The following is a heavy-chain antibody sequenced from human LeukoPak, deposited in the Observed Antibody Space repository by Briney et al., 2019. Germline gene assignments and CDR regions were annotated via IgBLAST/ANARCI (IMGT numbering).Heavy chain of an antibody. CDR1: AFSISSGDYS. CDR3: ARACGGDCYAFDI. D-gene: IGHD2-21*02. CDR2: IYHSGST. Sequence: PSQTLSLTCAVSAFSISSGDYSWRWLRQPPGKGLEWIGYIYHSGSTYYNPSLKSRVTISVDRSKNQFSLKLSSVTAADTAVYYCARACGGDCYAFDIWGQGTMVTVSS. J-gene: IGHJ3*02. V-gene: IGHV4-30-2*01.